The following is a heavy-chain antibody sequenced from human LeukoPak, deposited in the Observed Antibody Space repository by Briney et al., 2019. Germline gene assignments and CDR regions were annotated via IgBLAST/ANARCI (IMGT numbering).Heavy chain of an antibody. J-gene: IGHJ4*02. D-gene: IGHD3-22*01. CDR3: ARAPSPYYYDSSAYYSDY. CDR2: MNPYTHKT. V-gene: IGHV1-8*03. Sequence: ASVKVSCKASGYTFTSFDINWVRQATGQGLEWLGWMNPYTHKTGYAQKFQGRVTFTGDTSIRTAYMEVSNLTSEDTAVYYCARAPSPYYYDSSAYYSDYWGQGTLVTVSS. CDR1: GYTFTSFD.